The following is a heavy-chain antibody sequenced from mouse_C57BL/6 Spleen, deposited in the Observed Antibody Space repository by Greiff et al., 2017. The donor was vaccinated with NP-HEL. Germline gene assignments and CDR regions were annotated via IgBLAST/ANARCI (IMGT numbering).Heavy chain of an antibody. Sequence: EVKLVESEGGLVQPGSSMKLSCTASGFTFSDYYMAWVRQVPEKGLEWVANINYDGSSTYYLDSLKSRFIISRDNAKNILYLQMSSLKSEDTATYYCAREGPLAMDYWGQGTSVTVSS. J-gene: IGHJ4*01. CDR2: INYDGSST. CDR3: AREGPLAMDY. V-gene: IGHV5-16*01. CDR1: GFTFSDYY. D-gene: IGHD6-1*01.